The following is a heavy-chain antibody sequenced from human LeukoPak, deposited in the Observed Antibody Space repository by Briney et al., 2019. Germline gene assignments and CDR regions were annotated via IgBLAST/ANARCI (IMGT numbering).Heavy chain of an antibody. V-gene: IGHV3-30*03. J-gene: IGHJ4*02. CDR2: ISSDGNSK. Sequence: GGSLRLSCAASGVTFSSYGMHWVRQAPGKGLEWVALISSDGNSKVYGDSVKGRFTISRDDSESTLYLQMDSLRPEDTAVYYCTTKVIRGNSGDDYDDWGQGTLVTVSS. D-gene: IGHD5-12*01. CDR1: GVTFSSYG. CDR3: TTKVIRGNSGDDYDD.